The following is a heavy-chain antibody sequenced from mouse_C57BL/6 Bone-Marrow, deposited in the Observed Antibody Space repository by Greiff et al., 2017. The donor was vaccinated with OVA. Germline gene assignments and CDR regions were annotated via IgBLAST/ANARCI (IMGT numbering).Heavy chain of an antibody. CDR1: GYTFTSYW. CDR2: IDPSDSYT. J-gene: IGHJ2*01. V-gene: IGHV1-59*01. Sequence: QVQLQQPGAELVRPGTSVKLSCKASGYTFTSYWMHWVKQRPGQGLEWIGVIDPSDSYTNYNQKFKGKATLTVDTSSSPAYMQLSSLTSEDSAVYYCARRYGSSYIDYWGQGTTLTVSS. D-gene: IGHD1-1*01. CDR3: ARRYGSSYIDY.